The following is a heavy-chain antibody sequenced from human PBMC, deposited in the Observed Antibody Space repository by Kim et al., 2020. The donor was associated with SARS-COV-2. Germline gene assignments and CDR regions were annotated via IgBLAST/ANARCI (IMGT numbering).Heavy chain of an antibody. J-gene: IGHJ6*02. Sequence: SETLSLTCAVSGGSISSSNWWSWVRQPPGKGLEWIGEIYHSGSTNYNPSLKSRVTISVDKSKNQFSLKLSSVTAADTAVYYCARVPSAGIVGATSFFFYYYGMDVWGQGTTVTVSS. CDR3: ARVPSAGIVGATSFFFYYYGMDV. CDR2: IYHSGST. D-gene: IGHD1-26*01. CDR1: GGSISSSNW. V-gene: IGHV4-4*02.